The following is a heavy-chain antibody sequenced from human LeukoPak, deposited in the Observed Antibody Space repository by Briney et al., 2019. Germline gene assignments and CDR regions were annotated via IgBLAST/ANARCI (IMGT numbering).Heavy chain of an antibody. J-gene: IGHJ4*02. CDR3: ARTLQAILVDY. CDR2: ISSSGSTI. V-gene: IGHV3-48*03. Sequence: GGALRLSCAASGFTFRCFEMNWVRPAPGKGLGWVSYISSSGSTIYYADSVKGRFTISRDNAKNSLYLQMNSLRAEDTAVYYCARTLQAILVDYWGQGTLVTVSS. D-gene: IGHD4-11*01. CDR1: GFTFRCFE.